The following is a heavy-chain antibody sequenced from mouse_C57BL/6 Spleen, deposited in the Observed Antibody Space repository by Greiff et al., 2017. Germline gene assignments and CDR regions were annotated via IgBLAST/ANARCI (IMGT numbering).Heavy chain of an antibody. J-gene: IGHJ2*01. Sequence: VQLQQSGPELVQPGASVKLSCKASGYTFTSYDINWVKQRPGQGLEWIGWIYPRDGSTTYNEKFKGKATLTVDTSSSTAYMELHSLTSEDSAVYFCARWDYDGDYFDDWGQGTTLTVSS. V-gene: IGHV1-85*01. CDR3: ARWDYDGDYFDD. CDR1: GYTFTSYD. D-gene: IGHD2-4*01. CDR2: IYPRDGST.